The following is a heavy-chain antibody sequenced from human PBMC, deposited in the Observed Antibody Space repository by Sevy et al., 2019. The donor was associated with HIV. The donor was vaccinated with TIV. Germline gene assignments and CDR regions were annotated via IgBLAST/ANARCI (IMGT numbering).Heavy chain of an antibody. J-gene: IGHJ4*02. V-gene: IGHV4-30-4*01. CDR1: GGSISSSDSY. Sequence: SETLSLSCTVSGGSISSSDSYWSWIRQHPGKGLEWIGYIHYSGGTYYNPFLRSRVAMSVDTSEKLFSLRFSFLTAADTAIYYCANKRGYSHGPFDSWGQGTLVTVSS. D-gene: IGHD5-12*01. CDR3: ANKRGYSHGPFDS. CDR2: IHYSGGT.